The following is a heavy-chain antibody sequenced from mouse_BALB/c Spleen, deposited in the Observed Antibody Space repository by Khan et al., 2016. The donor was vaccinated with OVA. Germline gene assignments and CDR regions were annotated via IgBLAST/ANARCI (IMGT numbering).Heavy chain of an antibody. Sequence: EVELVESGGALVKPGGSLKPSCAASGFTFSTYGMSWVRQPPDKRLEWVATVSTGGGYTYYPDSVKGRFTISRDNAKNTLYLQMSSLKSEDTAMFYCARLAYYYDSEGFAYWGQGTLVTVSA. CDR2: VSTGGGYT. CDR3: ARLAYYYDSEGFAY. J-gene: IGHJ3*01. V-gene: IGHV5-6*01. D-gene: IGHD1-1*01. CDR1: GFTFSTYG.